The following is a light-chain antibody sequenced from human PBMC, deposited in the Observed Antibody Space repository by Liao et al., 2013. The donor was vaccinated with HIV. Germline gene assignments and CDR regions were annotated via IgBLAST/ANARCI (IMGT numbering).Light chain of an antibody. Sequence: SYELTQPPSVSVSPGQTAIITCSGDKLGDKYAFWYQQKPGQSPVLVMYQDSKRPSGIPERFSGSNSGNTATLTIIETQAKDEADYYCQLWDRSSAHPCVFGPGTKVTVL. V-gene: IGLV3-1*01. CDR3: QLWDRSSAHPCV. CDR1: KLGDKY. CDR2: QDS. J-gene: IGLJ1*01.